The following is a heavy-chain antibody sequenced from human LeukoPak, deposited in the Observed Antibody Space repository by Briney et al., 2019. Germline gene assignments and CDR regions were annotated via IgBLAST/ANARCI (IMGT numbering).Heavy chain of an antibody. CDR1: GYTFTSYG. J-gene: IGHJ4*02. Sequence: VASVKVSCKASGYTFTSYGISWVRQAPGQGLEWMGWISAYNGNTNYAQKLQGRVTMTTDTSTSTIYMELRSLRSDDTAVYYCASAIDYDFALDYWGQGTLVTVSS. CDR3: ASAIDYDFALDY. V-gene: IGHV1-18*01. CDR2: ISAYNGNT. D-gene: IGHD4-17*01.